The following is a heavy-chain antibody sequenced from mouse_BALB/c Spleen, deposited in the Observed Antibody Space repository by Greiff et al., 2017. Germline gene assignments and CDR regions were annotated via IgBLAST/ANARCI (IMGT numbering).Heavy chain of an antibody. Sequence: EVQGVESGGGLVQPGGSLRLSCATSGFTFTDYYMSWVRQPPGKALEWLGFIRNKANGYTTEYSASVKGRFTISRDNSQSILYLQMNTLRAEDSATYYCARTYYGNYGGDAMDYWGQGTSVTVSS. CDR3: ARTYYGNYGGDAMDY. D-gene: IGHD2-10*01. V-gene: IGHV7-3*02. CDR2: IRNKANGYTT. J-gene: IGHJ4*01. CDR1: GFTFTDYY.